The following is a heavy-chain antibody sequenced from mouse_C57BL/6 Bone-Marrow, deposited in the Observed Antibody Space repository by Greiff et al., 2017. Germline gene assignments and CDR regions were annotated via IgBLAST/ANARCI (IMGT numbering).Heavy chain of an antibody. CDR2: IRTKSNNYAT. CDR3: VRQDYGSSCHYAMDY. Sequence: EVMLVESGGGLVQPKGSLKLSCAASGFSFNTYAMNWVRQAPGKGLEWVARIRTKSNNYATYYADSVKDRFTISRADSESMLYLQMNNLKTEDTAMYYCVRQDYGSSCHYAMDYWGQGTTVTVSS. J-gene: IGHJ4*01. CDR1: GFSFNTYA. D-gene: IGHD1-1*01. V-gene: IGHV10-1*01.